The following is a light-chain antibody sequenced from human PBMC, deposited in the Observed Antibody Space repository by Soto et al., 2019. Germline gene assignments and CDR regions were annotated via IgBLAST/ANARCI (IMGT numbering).Light chain of an antibody. Sequence: QSVLTQPASVSGSPGQSITISCTGTSSDVGGYNYVSWYQQHPGKAPKLMIYEVSSRPSGVSNRFSGSKSGNTASLTISGLQAEDEADYYCSSYTSSSTLVVFRGGTKLTVL. J-gene: IGLJ2*01. CDR2: EVS. CDR3: SSYTSSSTLVV. V-gene: IGLV2-14*01. CDR1: SSDVGGYNY.